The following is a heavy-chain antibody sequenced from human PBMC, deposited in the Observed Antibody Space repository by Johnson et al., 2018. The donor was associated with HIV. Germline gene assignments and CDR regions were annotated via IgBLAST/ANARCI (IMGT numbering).Heavy chain of an antibody. CDR1: GFTFSNYA. CDR2: ISYDGRSK. D-gene: IGHD3-10*01. J-gene: IGHJ3*01. CDR3: AKGMGLSIGELSDAFHF. V-gene: IGHV3-30-3*01. Sequence: QEQLVESGGGVVRPGGSLRLSCAASGFTFSNYAMHWVRPAPGKGLEWVAVISYDGRSKYYADSVQGRFTLSRDNSKNTLNLQMNSLRPEDTAVYYCAKGMGLSIGELSDAFHFWGLGTVVTVSS.